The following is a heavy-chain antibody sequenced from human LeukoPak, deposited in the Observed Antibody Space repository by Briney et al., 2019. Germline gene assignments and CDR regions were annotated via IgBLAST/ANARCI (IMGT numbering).Heavy chain of an antibody. CDR3: AKDGGYSYGLGNAFDI. J-gene: IGHJ3*02. V-gene: IGHV3-9*03. D-gene: IGHD5-18*01. CDR2: ISWNSGSI. Sequence: GRSLRLSCAASGFTFDDYAMHWVRHAPGKGLEWVSGISWNSGSIGYADSVRGRFTISRDNAKNSLYLQMNSLRAEDMALYYCAKDGGYSYGLGNAFDIWGQGTIVTVSS. CDR1: GFTFDDYA.